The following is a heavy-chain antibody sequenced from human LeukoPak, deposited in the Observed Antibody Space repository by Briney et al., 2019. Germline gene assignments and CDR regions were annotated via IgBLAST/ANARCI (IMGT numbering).Heavy chain of an antibody. V-gene: IGHV3-30*02. D-gene: IGHD3-10*01. CDR1: GFTYSTHD. Sequence: PGGPLRLSCAASGFTYSTHDMLWVRQAPEKGLEWVAFIRYEGINKYYADPEKGRFTISRDSFKNTLYLQMNSLRPEDTAVYYSAKEGDYYGSGSYRDGFDIWGQGTRATVSS. CDR3: AKEGDYYGSGSYRDGFDI. J-gene: IGHJ3*02. CDR2: IRYEGINK.